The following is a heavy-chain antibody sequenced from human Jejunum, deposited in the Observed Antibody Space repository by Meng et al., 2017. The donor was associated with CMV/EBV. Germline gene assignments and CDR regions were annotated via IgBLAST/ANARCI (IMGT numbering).Heavy chain of an antibody. CDR1: GFTFSSYE. V-gene: IGHV3-48*03. J-gene: IGHJ4*02. CDR2: ISASTSAI. Sequence: GFTFSSYEMNWVRQIPGKGLEWISYISASTSAIYYAASVKGRFTISRDNVKNSLYLLMESLRADDTAIYYCVRGGLSGTLKYFDYWGQGALVTVSS. D-gene: IGHD3-3*01. CDR3: VRGGLSGTLKYFDY.